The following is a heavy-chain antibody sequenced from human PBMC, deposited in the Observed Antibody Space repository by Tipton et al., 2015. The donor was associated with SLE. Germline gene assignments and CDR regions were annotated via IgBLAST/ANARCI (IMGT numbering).Heavy chain of an antibody. V-gene: IGHV4-61*01. D-gene: IGHD3-22*01. CDR2: IYYSGST. CDR1: GYSISSGYY. J-gene: IGHJ5*02. Sequence: TLSLTCTVSGYSISSGYYWGWIRQPPGKGLEWIGYIYYSGSTNYNPSLKSRVTISVDTSKNQFSLKLSSVTAADTAVYYCASNYYDSSGYWGWFDPWGQGTLVTVSS. CDR3: ASNYYDSSGYWGWFDP.